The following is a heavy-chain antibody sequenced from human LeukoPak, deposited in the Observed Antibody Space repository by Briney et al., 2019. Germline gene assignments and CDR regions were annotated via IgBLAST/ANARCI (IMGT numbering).Heavy chain of an antibody. CDR2: ISWNSGSI. J-gene: IGHJ4*02. Sequence: GGSLRLSCAASGFTFDDYAMHWVRQAPGKGLEWVSGISWNSGSIGYADSVKGRFTISRDNAKNSLYLQMNSLRAEDMALYYCARGTDSSGYYYHGDWGQGTLVTVSS. V-gene: IGHV3-9*03. D-gene: IGHD3-22*01. CDR1: GFTFDDYA. CDR3: ARGTDSSGYYYHGD.